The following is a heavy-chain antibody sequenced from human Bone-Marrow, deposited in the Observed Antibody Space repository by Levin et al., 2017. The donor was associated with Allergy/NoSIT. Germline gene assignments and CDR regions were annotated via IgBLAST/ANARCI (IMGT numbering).Heavy chain of an antibody. D-gene: IGHD1-26*01. J-gene: IGHJ4*02. CDR3: ARDRWDEDESIDY. V-gene: IGHV4-30-4*01. Sequence: SQTLSLTCTVSGASISSGDYSWTWIRQPPGKGLEWIGYIYYGGNTYYNSSLQRRVTISMDTSKNHFSLNLSSVTAADTAVYYCARDRWDEDESIDYWGQGTLVTVSS. CDR2: IYYGGNT. CDR1: GASISSGDYS.